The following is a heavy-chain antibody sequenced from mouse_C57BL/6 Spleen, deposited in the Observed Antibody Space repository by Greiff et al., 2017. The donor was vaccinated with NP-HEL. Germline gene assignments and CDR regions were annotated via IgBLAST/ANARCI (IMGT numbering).Heavy chain of an antibody. J-gene: IGHJ1*03. V-gene: IGHV1-22*01. Sequence: VQLQQSGPELVKPGASVKMSCKASGYTFTDYYMHWVKQSHGKSLEWIGYINPNNGGSSYNQKFKGKATLTVTKSSSTAYMELRSLTSEDSAVYYCARFDYDYDEWYFDVWGTGTTVTVSS. CDR1: GYTFTDYY. D-gene: IGHD2-4*01. CDR3: ARFDYDYDEWYFDV. CDR2: INPNNGGS.